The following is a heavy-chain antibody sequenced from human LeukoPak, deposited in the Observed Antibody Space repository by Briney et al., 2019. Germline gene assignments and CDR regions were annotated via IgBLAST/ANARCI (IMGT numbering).Heavy chain of an antibody. CDR3: ARDTHTTGLDY. D-gene: IGHD4-17*01. J-gene: IGHJ4*02. CDR2: IKEDGSEK. CDR1: GFMFSSYW. Sequence: GGSLRLSCAASGFMFSSYWMSWVRQAPGKGLEWVADIKEDGSEKSYVDSVKGRFTISRDNAKNSLYLQMNSLRAEDTAVYYCARDTHTTGLDYWGQGTLVTVSS. V-gene: IGHV3-7*01.